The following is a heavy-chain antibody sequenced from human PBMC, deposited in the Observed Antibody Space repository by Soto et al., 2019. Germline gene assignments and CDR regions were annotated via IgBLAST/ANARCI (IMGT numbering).Heavy chain of an antibody. J-gene: IGHJ5*02. D-gene: IGHD3-22*01. Sequence: GGSLRLSCAASGFTFSSYAMSWVRQAPGKGLEWVSAISGSGGSTYYADSVKGRFTISRDNSKNTLYLQMNSLRAEDTAVYYCAKGSPYYYDSSGPPSWFDPWGQGTKVTVYS. V-gene: IGHV3-23*01. CDR3: AKGSPYYYDSSGPPSWFDP. CDR1: GFTFSSYA. CDR2: ISGSGGST.